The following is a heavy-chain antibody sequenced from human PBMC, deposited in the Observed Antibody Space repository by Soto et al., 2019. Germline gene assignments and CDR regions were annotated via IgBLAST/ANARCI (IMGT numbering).Heavy chain of an antibody. J-gene: IGHJ4*02. CDR3: AKIRWTISLQEEDAI. D-gene: IGHD2-15*01. CDR2: VIPIFGTP. CDR1: GGTFGSYA. Sequence: QVQLVQSGAEVKKPGSSVKVSCKSSGGTFGSYAISWVRQAPGQGLEWMGGVIPIFGTPHYAQKFHGRVTMTADIPTSTAYLELSSLKSAYTAVYYCAKIRWTISLQEEDAIWGQGTVVTVSS. V-gene: IGHV1-69*06.